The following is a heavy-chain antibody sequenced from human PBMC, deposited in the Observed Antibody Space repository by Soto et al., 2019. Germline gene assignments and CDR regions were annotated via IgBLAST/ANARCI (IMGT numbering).Heavy chain of an antibody. CDR1: GGSFSGYY. CDR3: ARDGRIRRPDWYFDL. D-gene: IGHD2-15*01. Sequence: LSLTCAVYGGSFSGYYWSWIRQPPGKGLEWVSYISRSGSTIYYADSVKGRVTISRDNAKNSLYLQMNSLRAEDTAVYYCARDGRIRRPDWYFDLWGRGTLVTVSS. V-gene: IGHV3-11*04. J-gene: IGHJ2*01. CDR2: ISRSGSTI.